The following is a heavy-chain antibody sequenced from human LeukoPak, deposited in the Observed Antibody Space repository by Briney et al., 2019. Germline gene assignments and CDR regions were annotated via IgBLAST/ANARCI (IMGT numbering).Heavy chain of an antibody. V-gene: IGHV3-30-3*01. J-gene: IGHJ3*02. CDR1: GFTFSSYA. CDR3: ARDWEDYYGPGSYYKFGDAFDI. D-gene: IGHD3-10*01. Sequence: PGRSLRLSCAASGFTFSSYAMHWVRQAPGKGLEWVAVIPYDGSNKYYADSVKGRFTISRDNSKNTLYLQMSSLRAEDTAMYYCARDWEDYYGPGSYYKFGDAFDIWGQGTMVTVSS. CDR2: IPYDGSNK.